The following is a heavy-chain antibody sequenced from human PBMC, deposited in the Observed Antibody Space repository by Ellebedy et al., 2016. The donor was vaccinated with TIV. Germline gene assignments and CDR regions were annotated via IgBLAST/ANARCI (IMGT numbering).Heavy chain of an antibody. J-gene: IGHJ4*02. Sequence: GGSLRLXXAASGFTFSSYAMNWVRQAPGKGLEWVSSISSSSSYIYYADSVKGRFTISRDNAKNSLYLQMNSLRAEDTAVYYCARGPYCSGGSCSHFDYWGQGTLVTVSS. CDR2: ISSSSSYI. CDR1: GFTFSSYA. V-gene: IGHV3-21*01. D-gene: IGHD2-15*01. CDR3: ARGPYCSGGSCSHFDY.